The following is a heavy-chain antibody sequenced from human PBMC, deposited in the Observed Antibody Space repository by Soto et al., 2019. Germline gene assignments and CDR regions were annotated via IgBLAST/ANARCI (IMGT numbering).Heavy chain of an antibody. V-gene: IGHV3-30-3*01. CDR2: ISDDGDKV. CDR1: EFTFSDYA. CDR3: ARAHYHDSSGPNGHAFDI. Sequence: SGGGVVQPGRSLRLSCAASEFTFSDYAMHWVRQAAGKGLEWVAVISDDGDKVFYADSMKDRLTISRDNSKSTLFLQLTSLGPEDTALYYCARAHYHDSSGPNGHAFDIWGQGTLVTVSS. D-gene: IGHD3-22*01. J-gene: IGHJ3*02.